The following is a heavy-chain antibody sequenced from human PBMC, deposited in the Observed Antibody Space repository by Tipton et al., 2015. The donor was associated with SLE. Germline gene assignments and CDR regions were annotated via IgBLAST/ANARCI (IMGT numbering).Heavy chain of an antibody. Sequence: TLSLTCAVYGASFSGYYWTWIRQPPGKGLEWIGYIHYSGTTNYNPSLKSRVTISMDTSKSQFSLKLNSVTAADTAVYYCARDWRDSGWYGGFDSWAQGTLVTVSS. J-gene: IGHJ4*02. V-gene: IGHV4-59*01. CDR2: IHYSGTT. CDR3: ARDWRDSGWYGGFDS. CDR1: GASFSGYY. D-gene: IGHD6-19*01.